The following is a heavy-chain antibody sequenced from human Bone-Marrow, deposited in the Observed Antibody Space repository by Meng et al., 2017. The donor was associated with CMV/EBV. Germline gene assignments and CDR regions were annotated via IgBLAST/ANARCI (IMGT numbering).Heavy chain of an antibody. CDR2: IRSSGSII. V-gene: IGHV3-48*03. CDR3: ARAPTYGSGSHYVRRYYYYGMDV. CDR1: GFTFSSYE. Sequence: GGSLRLSCAASGFTFSSYEMNWVRQAPGKGLEWVSYIRSSGSIIYYADSVKGRFTVSRDNAKNSLYLQMNSLRAEDTAVYYCARAPTYGSGSHYVRRYYYYGMDVWGQGTTVTVSS. J-gene: IGHJ6*02. D-gene: IGHD3-10*01.